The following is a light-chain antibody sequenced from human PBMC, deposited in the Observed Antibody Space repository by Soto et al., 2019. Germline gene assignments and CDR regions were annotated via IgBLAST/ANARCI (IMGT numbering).Light chain of an antibody. J-gene: IGKJ1*01. CDR2: AAS. CDR3: QFYNTAPRGT. CDR1: QGITNY. V-gene: IGKV1-27*01. Sequence: DIQMTQSPSSLSASVGDRVTITCRASQGITNYLAWYQQKPGKVPKLLIYAASSLQSGVPSRFSGSGSGTVFTLTIPGLQLEDVATFYCQFYNTAPRGTFGQGTKVDIK.